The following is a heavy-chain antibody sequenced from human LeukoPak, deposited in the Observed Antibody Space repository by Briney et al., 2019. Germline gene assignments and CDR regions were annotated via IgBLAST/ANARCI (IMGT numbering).Heavy chain of an antibody. D-gene: IGHD1-26*01. Sequence: PSQTLSLTCTVSGGSISSGAYYWSWIRQHPGKGLEWIGYIYYSGGTYYNPSLKSRLTMSVDTSKNQFSLKLSSVTAADTAVYYCARIIVGATFDYWGQGTQVTVSS. CDR3: ARIIVGATFDY. V-gene: IGHV4-31*03. CDR2: IYYSGGT. CDR1: GGSISSGAYY. J-gene: IGHJ4*02.